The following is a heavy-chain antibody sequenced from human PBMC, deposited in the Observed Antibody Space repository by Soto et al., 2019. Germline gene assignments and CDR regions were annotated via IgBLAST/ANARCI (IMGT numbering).Heavy chain of an antibody. D-gene: IGHD3-22*01. CDR3: TTDSYITSIIVRFDY. Sequence: WVSLRLSCAVSGGTFSNVWSNWIRQAPGKGLEWVGRVKSKNDGGTTDFAAPVKGRFAISRDDSKNMVYLEMNSLQTEDTAIYYCTTDSYITSIIVRFDYWGHGTLVTVSS. V-gene: IGHV3-15*07. J-gene: IGHJ4*01. CDR2: VKSKNDGGTT. CDR1: GGTFSNVW.